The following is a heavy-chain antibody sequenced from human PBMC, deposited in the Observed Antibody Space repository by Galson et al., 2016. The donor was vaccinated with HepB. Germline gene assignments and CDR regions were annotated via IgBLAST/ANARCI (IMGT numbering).Heavy chain of an antibody. CDR2: ISSRSTTI. V-gene: IGHV3-11*04. CDR1: GFTFSDYY. D-gene: IGHD6-19*01. Sequence: SLRLSCAASGFTFSDYYMTWIRQAPGKGLECISDISSRSTTIYYADSVKGRFTISRDNAGTSLYLQMNSLRDEDTAVYFCARDSEQWLNDYLDYWGQGTLVTVSS. CDR3: ARDSEQWLNDYLDY. J-gene: IGHJ4*02.